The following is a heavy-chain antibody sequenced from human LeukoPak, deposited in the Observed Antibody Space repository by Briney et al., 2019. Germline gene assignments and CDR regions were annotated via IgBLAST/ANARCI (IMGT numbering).Heavy chain of an antibody. V-gene: IGHV1-18*01. CDR3: ARAHYVWGSYRGDDAFDI. J-gene: IGHJ3*02. Sequence: GSSVKVSCKAAGDTISAYSLNWVRQAPGQGLEWMGWISAYNGNTNYAQKLQGRVTMTTDTSTSTAYMELRSLRSDDTAVYYCARAHYVWGSYRGDDAFDIWGQGTMVTVSS. D-gene: IGHD3-16*02. CDR1: GDTISAYS. CDR2: ISAYNGNT.